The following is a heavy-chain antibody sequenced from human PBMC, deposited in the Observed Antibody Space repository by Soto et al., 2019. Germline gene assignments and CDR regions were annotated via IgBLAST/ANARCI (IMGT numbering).Heavy chain of an antibody. D-gene: IGHD3-10*01. CDR1: GFTFSSYW. Sequence: PGGSLRLSCAASGFTFSSYWMHWVRQAPGKGLVWVSRINSDGSSTSYADSVKGRFTISRDNAKNTLYLQMNSLRAEDTAVYYCARYWFGEFTNWFVSWGQGTLVNVSS. CDR2: INSDGSST. CDR3: ARYWFGEFTNWFVS. V-gene: IGHV3-74*01. J-gene: IGHJ5*01.